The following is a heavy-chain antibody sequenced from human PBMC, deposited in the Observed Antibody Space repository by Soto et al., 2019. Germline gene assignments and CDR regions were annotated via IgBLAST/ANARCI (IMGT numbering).Heavy chain of an antibody. CDR3: ARHDWLDP. CDR1: GFTVSVDS. Sequence: LRLSCAASGFTVSVDSMIWVRQAPGKGLEWVSLFYNTGFIHYADSVKGRFTTSRDNSKNTLYLQMNSLRAEDTAVYFCARHDWLDPWGQGTLVTVSS. V-gene: IGHV3-53*01. J-gene: IGHJ5*02. CDR2: FYNTGFI.